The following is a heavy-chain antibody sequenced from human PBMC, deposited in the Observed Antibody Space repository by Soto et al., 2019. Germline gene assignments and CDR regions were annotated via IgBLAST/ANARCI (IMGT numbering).Heavy chain of an antibody. CDR3: TTDGPSSGWVGYYYYYGMDV. CDR2: IKSKTDGGTT. V-gene: IGHV3-15*07. J-gene: IGHJ6*02. Sequence: EVQLVESGGGLVKPGGSLRLSCAASGFTFSNAWMNWVRQAPGKGLEWVGRIKSKTDGGTTDYAAPVKGRFTISRDDSKNTLYLQMNSLKTEDTAVYYCTTDGPSSGWVGYYYYYGMDVWGQGTTVTVSS. CDR1: GFTFSNAW. D-gene: IGHD6-19*01.